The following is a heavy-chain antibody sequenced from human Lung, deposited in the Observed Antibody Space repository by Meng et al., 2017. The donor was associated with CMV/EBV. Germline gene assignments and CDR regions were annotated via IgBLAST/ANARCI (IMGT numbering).Heavy chain of an antibody. CDR3: AREGPTLTPFDY. J-gene: IGHJ4*02. D-gene: IGHD4-17*01. V-gene: IGHV6-1*01. CDR1: GDSVSSNSAA. Sequence: SQXXSLTXAISGDSVSSNSAAWNWIRQSPSRGLEWLGRTYYRSKWYNDYAVSVKSRITINPDTSKNQFSLQLNSVTPEDTAVYYCAREGPTLTPFDYSGQGXLVTVSS. CDR2: TYYRSKWYN.